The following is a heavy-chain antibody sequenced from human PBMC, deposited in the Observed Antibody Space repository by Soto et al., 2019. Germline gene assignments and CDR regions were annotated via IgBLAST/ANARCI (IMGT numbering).Heavy chain of an antibody. Sequence: VQLVESGGGVVQPGGSLRLSCAASGFTLSSYAMSWVRQAPGKGLEWVSGITISGSNTYYADSVKGRFTISRDNSKNTLYLQMNSLRAEDTALYFCAKVPPRGGFYFDYWGQGTLVTVSS. V-gene: IGHV3-23*04. D-gene: IGHD3-10*01. J-gene: IGHJ4*02. CDR1: GFTLSSYA. CDR2: ITISGSNT. CDR3: AKVPPRGGFYFDY.